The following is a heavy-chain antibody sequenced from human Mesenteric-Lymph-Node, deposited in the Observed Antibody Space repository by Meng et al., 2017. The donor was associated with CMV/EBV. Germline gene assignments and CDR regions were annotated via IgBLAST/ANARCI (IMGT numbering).Heavy chain of an antibody. Sequence: GESLKISCAASGFTFSSYSMNWVRQAPGKGLEWVSSISSSSSYIYYADSVKGRFTISRDNAKNSLYLQMNSLRAEDTAVYYCGREGSGYSYGFDYWGQGTLVTVSS. J-gene: IGHJ4*02. CDR1: GFTFSSYS. D-gene: IGHD5-18*01. V-gene: IGHV3-21*01. CDR3: GREGSGYSYGFDY. CDR2: ISSSSSYI.